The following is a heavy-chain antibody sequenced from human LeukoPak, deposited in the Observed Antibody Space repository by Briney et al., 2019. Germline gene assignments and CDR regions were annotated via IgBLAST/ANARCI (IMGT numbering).Heavy chain of an antibody. CDR3: AKEGYSRDFDY. J-gene: IGHJ4*02. D-gene: IGHD5-18*01. Sequence: PGRSLRLSCAASGFTFSSYGMHWVRQAPGKGLEWVAVISYDGSNKYYADSVKGRFTISRDNSKNTLYLQMNSLRAEDTAVYYCAKEGYSRDFDYWGQGPLVTVSS. V-gene: IGHV3-30*18. CDR1: GFTFSSYG. CDR2: ISYDGSNK.